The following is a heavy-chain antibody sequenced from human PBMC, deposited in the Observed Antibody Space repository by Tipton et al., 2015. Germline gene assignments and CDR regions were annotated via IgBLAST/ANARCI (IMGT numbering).Heavy chain of an antibody. J-gene: IGHJ6*02. Sequence: TLSLTCSVSGDSISSSNWWSWVRQPPGKGLEWIGEIHHGGSTNYNPSLKSRVTISVDTSKNQFSLRLASVTAADTAVYYCARQKGGGTWYIAYYYYFDMDVWGPGTTVTVSS. CDR1: GDSISSSNW. CDR3: ARQKGGGTWYIAYYYYFDMDV. CDR2: IHHGGST. D-gene: IGHD1-14*01. V-gene: IGHV4-4*02.